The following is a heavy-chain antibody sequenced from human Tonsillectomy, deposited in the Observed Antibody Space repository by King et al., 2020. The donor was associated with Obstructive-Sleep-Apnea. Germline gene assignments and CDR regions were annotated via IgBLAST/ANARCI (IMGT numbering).Heavy chain of an antibody. Sequence: VQLVESGGGLVKPGGSLRLSCAASGFTVSDYSMTWIRQAPGKGLEWLSYISGSGHLIYYADSVEGRFTISRDTAKSSLYLRMNSLRAEDTAVYYCARDRMECSGGSCYSRYYFDLWGRGTPVTVSS. CDR2: ISGSGHLI. V-gene: IGHV3-11*01. CDR3: ARDRMECSGGSCYSRYYFDL. D-gene: IGHD2-15*01. J-gene: IGHJ2*01. CDR1: GFTVSDYS.